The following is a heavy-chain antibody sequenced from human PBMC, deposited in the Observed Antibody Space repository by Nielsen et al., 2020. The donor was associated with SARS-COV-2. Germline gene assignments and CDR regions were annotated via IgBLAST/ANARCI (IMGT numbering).Heavy chain of an antibody. V-gene: IGHV1-18*01. CDR2: ISAYNGNT. Sequence: ASVKVSCKASGYTFTSYGISWVRQAPGQGLEWMGWISAYNGNTNYAQKLQGRVTMTTDTSTSTAYMELRSLRSDDTAMYYCARDGVVAATLRLYYYYGMDVWGQGTTVTVSS. D-gene: IGHD2-15*01. CDR1: GYTFTSYG. CDR3: ARDGVVAATLRLYYYYGMDV. J-gene: IGHJ6*02.